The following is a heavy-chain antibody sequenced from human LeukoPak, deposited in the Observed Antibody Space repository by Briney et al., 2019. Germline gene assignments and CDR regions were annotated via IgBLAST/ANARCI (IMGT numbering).Heavy chain of an antibody. CDR3: AREIYCTNGVCSPSDAFDI. CDR2: INPSGGST. Sequence: ASVKVSCKASGYTFTSYYMHWVRQAPGQGLEWMGIINPSGGSTSYAQKFQGRVTMTRDTSTSTVYMELSSLRSEDTAVYYCAREIYCTNGVCSPSDAFDIWGQGTMVTVSS. CDR1: GYTFTSYY. V-gene: IGHV1-46*01. J-gene: IGHJ3*02. D-gene: IGHD2-8*01.